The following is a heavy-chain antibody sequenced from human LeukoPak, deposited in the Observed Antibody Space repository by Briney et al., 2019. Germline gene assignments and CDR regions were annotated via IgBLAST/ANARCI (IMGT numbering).Heavy chain of an antibody. CDR2: IIPIFGTA. Sequence: ASVKVSCKASGGTFSRYAISWVRQAPGQGLEWMGGIIPIFGTANYAQKFQGRVTITADESTSTAYMELSSLRSEDTAVYYCARGVDYYDSSGYPYYYYYGMDVWGQGTTVTVSS. J-gene: IGHJ6*02. D-gene: IGHD3-22*01. CDR1: GGTFSRYA. CDR3: ARGVDYYDSSGYPYYYYYGMDV. V-gene: IGHV1-69*13.